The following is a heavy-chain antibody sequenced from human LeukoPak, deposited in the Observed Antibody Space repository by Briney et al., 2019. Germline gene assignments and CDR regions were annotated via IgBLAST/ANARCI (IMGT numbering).Heavy chain of an antibody. CDR1: GGSFGGYY. CDR3: ARQGGFCSGGTCYLGYYYYYYMDV. Sequence: SETLSLTCAIYGGSFGGYYWSWIRQPPGKGLEWIGEINHSGSTNYNPSLKSRVTISVDTSKNQFSLKLSSVTAADTAMYFCARQGGFCSGGTCYLGYYYYYYMDVWGKGTTVTISS. J-gene: IGHJ6*03. CDR2: INHSGST. V-gene: IGHV4-34*01. D-gene: IGHD2-15*01.